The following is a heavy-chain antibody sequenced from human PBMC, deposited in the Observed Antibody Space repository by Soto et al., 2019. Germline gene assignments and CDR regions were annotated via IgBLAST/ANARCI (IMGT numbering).Heavy chain of an antibody. J-gene: IGHJ6*02. CDR3: ARGGGGYCSGGSCVNYYYYYGMDV. V-gene: IGHV4-34*01. CDR2: INHSGST. D-gene: IGHD2-15*01. CDR1: GGSFSGYY. Sequence: QVQLQQWGAGLLKPSETLSLTCAVYGGSFSGYYWSWIRQPPGKGLEWIGEINHSGSTNYNPSLRSRVTISVDASRNQFSPKPSSVTAADTAVYYCARGGGGYCSGGSCVNYYYYYGMDVWGQGTTVTVSS.